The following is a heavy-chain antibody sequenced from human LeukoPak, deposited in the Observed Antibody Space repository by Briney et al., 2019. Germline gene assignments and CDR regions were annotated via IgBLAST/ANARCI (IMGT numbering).Heavy chain of an antibody. CDR3: ARGNRYCSGGSCYGLDY. CDR2: VNPSGGRT. V-gene: IGHV1-46*01. Sequence: ASVKVSCKASGYTFTSYYIYWMRQAHGHGLDWMGIVNPSGGRTNYAHKFQGRVTMTRDTSISTAYMELSSLRSEDTAVYYCARGNRYCSGGSCYGLDYWGQGTLVTVSS. J-gene: IGHJ4*02. CDR1: GYTFTSYY. D-gene: IGHD2-15*01.